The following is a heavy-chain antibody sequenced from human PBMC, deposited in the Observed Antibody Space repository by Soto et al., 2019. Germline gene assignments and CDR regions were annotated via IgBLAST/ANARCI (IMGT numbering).Heavy chain of an antibody. Sequence: QITLNEAGPTPVKPRQTLTLTCTFSGFSLTTSGVGVGWIRQSPGKAPEWLALIYWDDDKRYIQSLKSRLTITTDTSKNQVVLTMADLDPADTATYYCAHRVLRTVFGLVTTTAIYFDFWGQGTPVAVSS. D-gene: IGHD3-3*01. J-gene: IGHJ4*02. CDR1: GFSLTTSGVG. V-gene: IGHV2-5*02. CDR2: IYWDDDK. CDR3: AHRVLRTVFGLVTTTAIYFDF.